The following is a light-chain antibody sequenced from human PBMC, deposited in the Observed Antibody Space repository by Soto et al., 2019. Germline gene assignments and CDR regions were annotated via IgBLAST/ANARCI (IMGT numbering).Light chain of an antibody. CDR3: SSYTSSTTLV. J-gene: IGLJ2*01. Sequence: QSALTQPASVSGSPGQSITISCTGTSSDVGGYNYVSWYQQHPGKAPKLMIYEVSYRPSGVSNRFSGSKSGNTASLTISGLQAEDEAGYYCSSYTSSTTLVFGGGTKVTVL. CDR1: SSDVGGYNY. CDR2: EVS. V-gene: IGLV2-14*01.